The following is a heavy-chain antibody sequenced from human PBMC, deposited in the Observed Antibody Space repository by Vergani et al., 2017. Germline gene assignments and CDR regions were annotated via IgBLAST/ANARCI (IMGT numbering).Heavy chain of an antibody. V-gene: IGHV3-23*01. Sequence: EVQLLESGGDLVQPGGSLRLSCAASGFTFNSYGMHWVRQAPGKGLEWVSTISSDGGSTYYADSVKGRFTISRDNSKNTLSLQMNSLTAEDTAIYYCAGPQGTSAYYYGGFDYWGQGILVTVSS. CDR2: ISSDGGST. J-gene: IGHJ4*02. CDR3: AGPQGTSAYYYGGFDY. CDR1: GFTFNSYG. D-gene: IGHD3-22*01.